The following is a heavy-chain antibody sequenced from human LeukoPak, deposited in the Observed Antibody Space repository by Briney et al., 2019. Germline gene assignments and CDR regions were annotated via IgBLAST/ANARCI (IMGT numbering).Heavy chain of an antibody. J-gene: IGHJ5*02. CDR1: GFTFSSYT. V-gene: IGHV3-21*01. Sequence: PGGSLRPSCTASGFTFSSYTMNWVRQAPGKGLEWVSSISSSSYIYYADSVKGRFTISRDNAKNSLYLQMNSLRAEDTAVYYCARDREGDYIWGSYRPDWFDPWGQGTLVTVSS. D-gene: IGHD3-16*02. CDR2: ISSSSYI. CDR3: ARDREGDYIWGSYRPDWFDP.